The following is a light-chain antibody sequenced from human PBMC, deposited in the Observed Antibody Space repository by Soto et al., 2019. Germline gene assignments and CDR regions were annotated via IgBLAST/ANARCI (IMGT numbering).Light chain of an antibody. CDR3: SSYTSSSTFVV. J-gene: IGLJ2*01. Sequence: QSALTQPASVSGSPGQSITISCTGTSSDVGGYNYVSWYQQHPGKAPKLMIYYVTNRPSGVSNRFSGSKSGNTASLTISGLQAEDDADYYCSSYTSSSTFVVFGGGTKVTVL. V-gene: IGLV2-14*01. CDR1: SSDVGGYNY. CDR2: YVT.